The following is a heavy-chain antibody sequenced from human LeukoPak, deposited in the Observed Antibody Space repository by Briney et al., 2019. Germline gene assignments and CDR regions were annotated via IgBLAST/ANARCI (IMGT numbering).Heavy chain of an antibody. D-gene: IGHD2-2*01. CDR2: ISSRSSFI. J-gene: IGHJ3*01. Sequence: GGSLRLLCVASEFTFSDFTMMCDRQAPGKGLEWVSSISSRSSFIYYADSVRGRFTISRDNARNSVYLQMDSLRTWATAVYFCARDWARTGYCSSANCPDAFDLWGQGTMVTVSS. CDR3: ARDWARTGYCSSANCPDAFDL. V-gene: IGHV3-21*01. CDR1: EFTFSDFT.